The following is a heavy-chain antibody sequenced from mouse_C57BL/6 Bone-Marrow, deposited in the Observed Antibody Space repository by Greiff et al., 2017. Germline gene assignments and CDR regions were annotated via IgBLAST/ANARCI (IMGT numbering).Heavy chain of an antibody. CDR3: ARDSYDYDGEYYAMDY. CDR2: IDPSDSYT. V-gene: IGHV1-50*01. D-gene: IGHD2-4*01. CDR1: GYTFTSYW. J-gene: IGHJ4*01. Sequence: VQLQQPGAELVKPGASVKLSCKASGYTFTSYWMQWVKQRPGQGLEWIGEIDPSDSYTNYNQKFKGKATLTVDTSSSTAYMQLSSLTSEDSAVYYCARDSYDYDGEYYAMDYWGQGTSVTVSS.